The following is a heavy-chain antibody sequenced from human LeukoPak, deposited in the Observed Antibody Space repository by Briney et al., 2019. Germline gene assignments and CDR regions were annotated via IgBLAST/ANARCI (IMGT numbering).Heavy chain of an antibody. D-gene: IGHD3-10*01. J-gene: IGHJ4*02. CDR1: GYTFTGYY. CDR3: AKDPFHGSGTTPSPYYFDY. Sequence: ASVKVSCKASGYTFTGYYMHWVRQAPGQGLEWMGWINPNSGGTNYAQKFQGRVTMTRDTSISTAYMELSRLRSDDTAVYYCAKDPFHGSGTTPSPYYFDYWGQGTLVTVSS. V-gene: IGHV1-2*02. CDR2: INPNSGGT.